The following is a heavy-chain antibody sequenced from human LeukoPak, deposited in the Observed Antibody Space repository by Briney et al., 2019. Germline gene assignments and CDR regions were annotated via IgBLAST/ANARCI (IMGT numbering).Heavy chain of an antibody. CDR1: GFTFSSYE. V-gene: IGHV3-48*03. D-gene: IGHD2/OR15-2a*01. CDR2: ISSGGDIM. CDR3: ATNLIGAGEYFQQ. J-gene: IGHJ1*01. Sequence: GGSLRLSCAASGFTFSSYEMNWVRQAPGKGLQWVSYISSGGDIMHYADSVKGRFTSSRDNAKNSGYLEMNSLGAEDTAVYYCATNLIGAGEYFQQWGQGTLVTVSS.